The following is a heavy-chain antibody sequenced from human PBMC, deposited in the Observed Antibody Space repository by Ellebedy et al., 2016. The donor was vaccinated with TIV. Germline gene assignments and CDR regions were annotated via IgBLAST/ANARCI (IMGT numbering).Heavy chain of an antibody. CDR3: ARRYSGSSYHYFDY. CDR1: GGSISSNY. V-gene: IGHV4-59*08. CDR2: IYNSVIT. Sequence: MPSETLSLTCTVSGGSISSNYWDWIRQPPGKGLEWIGYIYNSVITNYNPSLKSRVTMSVDTSKRQLSLNLRSVTAADTAVYYCARRYSGSSYHYFDYWGQGTLVIVSS. J-gene: IGHJ4*02. D-gene: IGHD1-26*01.